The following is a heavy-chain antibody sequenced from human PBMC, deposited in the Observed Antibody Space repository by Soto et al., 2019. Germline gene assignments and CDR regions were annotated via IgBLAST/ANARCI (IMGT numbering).Heavy chain of an antibody. D-gene: IGHD6-13*01. J-gene: IGHJ5*02. CDR1: GGTFSSYT. CDR3: ASGAIADAGRRAYNWFDP. V-gene: IGHV1-69*02. Sequence: QVQLVQSGAEVKKPGSSVKVSCKASGGTFSSYTISWVRQAPGQGLEWMGRIIPILGIANYAQKFQGRVTITADKSTSTAYMELSSLRSEDTAVYCCASGAIADAGRRAYNWFDPWGEGTLVTVSS. CDR2: IIPILGIA.